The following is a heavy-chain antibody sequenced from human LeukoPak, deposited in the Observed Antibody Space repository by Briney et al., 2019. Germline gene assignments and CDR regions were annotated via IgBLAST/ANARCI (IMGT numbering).Heavy chain of an antibody. Sequence: SETLSLTCTVSGGSITSYYWSWIRQPPGKGLEWIEYIYYSGTTNYNPPLKSRVTISVETSKNQFSLKLRSVTAADTAVYYCARHIPGNPYFDYWGQGTLVTVSS. D-gene: IGHD2/OR15-2a*01. CDR2: IYYSGTT. J-gene: IGHJ4*02. CDR1: GGSITSYY. CDR3: ARHIPGNPYFDY. V-gene: IGHV4-59*08.